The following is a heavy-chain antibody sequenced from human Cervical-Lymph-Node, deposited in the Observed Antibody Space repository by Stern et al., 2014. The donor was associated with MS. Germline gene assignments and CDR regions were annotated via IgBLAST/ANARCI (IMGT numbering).Heavy chain of an antibody. D-gene: IGHD6-13*01. V-gene: IGHV4-59*01. CDR2: IYYSGST. Sequence: QVQLKESGPGLVKPSETLSLTCTVSGGSISSYYWSWIRQPPGKGLEWIGYIYYSGSTNYNPSLKSRVTISVDTSKNQFSLKLSSVTAADTAVYYCAREALAAGGLDYWGQGTLVTVSS. CDR1: GGSISSYY. CDR3: AREALAAGGLDY. J-gene: IGHJ4*02.